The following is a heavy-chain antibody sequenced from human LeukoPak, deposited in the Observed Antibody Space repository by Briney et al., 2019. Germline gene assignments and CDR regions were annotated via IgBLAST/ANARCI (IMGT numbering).Heavy chain of an antibody. V-gene: IGHV1-2*02. Sequence: ASVKVSCKASGYTFTGYYMHWVRQAPGQGLEWMGWINPNSGGTNYAQKFQGRVTMTRDTSISTAYMELSSLRSEDTAVYYCATVPITMIVVVKGYYFDYWGQGTLVTVSS. CDR2: INPNSGGT. J-gene: IGHJ4*02. D-gene: IGHD3-22*01. CDR1: GYTFTGYY. CDR3: ATVPITMIVVVKGYYFDY.